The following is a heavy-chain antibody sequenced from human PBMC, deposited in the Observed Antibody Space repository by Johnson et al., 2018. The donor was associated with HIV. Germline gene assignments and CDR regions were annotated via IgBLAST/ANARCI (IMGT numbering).Heavy chain of an antibody. D-gene: IGHD4-17*01. CDR3: AREGDYGSSLGAFDI. CDR2: ISGSGGST. J-gene: IGHJ3*02. CDR1: GFTFDDYA. Sequence: VQLVESGGGLVQPGRSLRLSCAASGFTFDDYAMHWVRQAPGKGLEWVSAISGSGGSTYYADSVKGRFTNSRDNSKNTLYLQMNSLRAEDTAVYYCAREGDYGSSLGAFDIWGQGTMVTVSS. V-gene: IGHV3-23*04.